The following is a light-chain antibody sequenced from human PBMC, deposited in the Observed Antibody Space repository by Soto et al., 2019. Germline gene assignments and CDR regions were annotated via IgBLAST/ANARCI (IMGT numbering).Light chain of an antibody. V-gene: IGLV2-14*03. CDR1: SSDVGDYNY. J-gene: IGLJ1*01. Sequence: QSALTQPASVSGSPGQSITISCTGTSSDVGDYNYVSWYQQHPGKAPKLMIYDVSYRPSGVSNRFSGSKSGNTASLTISGLQAEDEADYYCSSYTSSSTLYVFGTGTKLTV. CDR3: SSYTSSSTLYV. CDR2: DVS.